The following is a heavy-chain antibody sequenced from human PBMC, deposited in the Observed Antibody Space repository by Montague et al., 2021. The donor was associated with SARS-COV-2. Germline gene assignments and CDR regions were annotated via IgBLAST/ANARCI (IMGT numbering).Heavy chain of an antibody. V-gene: IGHV4-39*01. CDR2: IYYSGST. CDR3: AGRLSTMVRGVVDYYGMDV. Sequence: SETLSLTCTVSGGSISSSSYYWGWIRQPPRKGLEWIGSIYYSGSTYYNPSLKSRVTISVDTSKNQFSLKLSSVTAADTAVYYCAGRLSTMVRGVVDYYGMDVWGQGTTVTVSS. D-gene: IGHD3-10*01. J-gene: IGHJ6*02. CDR1: GGSISSSSYY.